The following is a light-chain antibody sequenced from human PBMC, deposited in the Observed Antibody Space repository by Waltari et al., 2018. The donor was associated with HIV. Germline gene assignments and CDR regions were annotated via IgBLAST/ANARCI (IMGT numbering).Light chain of an antibody. CDR1: SSNLGAGFD. V-gene: IGLV1-40*01. CDR3: QSFDSGLTAVV. J-gene: IGLJ2*01. Sequence: QSVLTQPPSVSGAPGQRVSISCTGSSSNLGAGFDAKWYQQLPGAAPRLLIYDNNNRPSGVPGRFSGSRSGTSASLAITGLQADDEADYYCQSFDSGLTAVVFGGGTKLTVL. CDR2: DNN.